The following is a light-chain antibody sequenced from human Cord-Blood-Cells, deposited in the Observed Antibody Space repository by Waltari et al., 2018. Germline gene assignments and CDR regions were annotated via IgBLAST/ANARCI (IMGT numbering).Light chain of an antibody. Sequence: QSALTQPRSVSGSPAPSVTISCTGTTSDVGGYNDLSRYQQHPGKAPKLMIYVVSKRPSGVPDRFSGSKSGNTASLTISGLQAEEEADYYCCSYAGSYTFVVFGGGTKLTVL. J-gene: IGLJ2*01. CDR2: VVS. CDR3: CSYAGSYTFVV. V-gene: IGLV2-11*01. CDR1: TSDVGGYND.